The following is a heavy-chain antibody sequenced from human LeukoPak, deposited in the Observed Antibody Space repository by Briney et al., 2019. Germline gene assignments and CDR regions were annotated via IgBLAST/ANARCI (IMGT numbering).Heavy chain of an antibody. D-gene: IGHD6-19*01. CDR1: GFTFNSYW. J-gene: IGHJ4*02. CDR3: ASHSSGWFG. Sequence: SGVSLRLSCATSGFTFNSYWMSWVRQAPGKGLEWVANIKPDGSEKYYVASVTGRFTISRDNAKNSLYLQVNSLRADDTAVYYCASHSSGWFGWGQGTLVTVSS. V-gene: IGHV3-7*01. CDR2: IKPDGSEK.